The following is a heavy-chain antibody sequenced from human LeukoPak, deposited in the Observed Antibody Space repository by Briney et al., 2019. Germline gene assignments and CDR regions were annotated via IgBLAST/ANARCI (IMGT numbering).Heavy chain of an antibody. Sequence: PSQTLALTCAISGDSVSSNSVSWTWIRQSPSRGPEWLGRTYYRSKWFDDCAVSVKSRITINPDTSKNQFSLQLNSVTPEDTAVYYCARVKGKVLDYWGQGTLVTVSS. V-gene: IGHV6-1*01. J-gene: IGHJ4*02. CDR1: GDSVSSNSVS. D-gene: IGHD1-1*01. CDR2: TYYRSKWFD. CDR3: ARVKGKVLDY.